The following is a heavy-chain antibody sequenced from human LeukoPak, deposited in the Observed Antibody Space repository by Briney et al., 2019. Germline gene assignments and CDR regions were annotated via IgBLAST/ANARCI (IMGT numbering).Heavy chain of an antibody. Sequence: ASVKVSCKASGYTFTSYYIHWVRQAPGQGLEWMGIINPSGGSTSYAQKFQGRVTMTRDTSTSTVYMELSSLRSEDTAVYYCARELMYYDSSGYSRGPFDYWGQGTLVTVSS. CDR2: INPSGGST. J-gene: IGHJ4*02. V-gene: IGHV1-46*01. D-gene: IGHD3-22*01. CDR1: GYTFTSYY. CDR3: ARELMYYDSSGYSRGPFDY.